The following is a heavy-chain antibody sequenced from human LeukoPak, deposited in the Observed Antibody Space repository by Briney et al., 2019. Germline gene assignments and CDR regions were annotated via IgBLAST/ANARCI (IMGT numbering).Heavy chain of an antibody. CDR2: ISGSGGST. J-gene: IGHJ6*02. Sequence: GGSLRLSCAASGFTFSSYAMSWVRQAPGKGLEWVSSISGSGGSTYYADSVKGRFTISRDNSKNTLYLQMNSLRAEDTAVYYCAKEDVLRFLEWPSPGMDVWGQGTTVTVSS. CDR3: AKEDVLRFLEWPSPGMDV. V-gene: IGHV3-23*01. CDR1: GFTFSSYA. D-gene: IGHD3-3*01.